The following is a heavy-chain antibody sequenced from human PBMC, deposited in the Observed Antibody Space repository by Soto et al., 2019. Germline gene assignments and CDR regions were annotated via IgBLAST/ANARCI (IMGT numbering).Heavy chain of an antibody. CDR2: ISAYNGNT. CDR3: AREGQDVVVTARNSPHVWFDP. J-gene: IGHJ5*02. Sequence: QVQLVQSGAEVKKPGASVKVSCKASGYTFTSYGISWVRQAPGQGLEWMGWISAYNGNTNYAQKLQGRVTMTTDTSTSTAYMELRSLRSDDPAVYYCAREGQDVVVTARNSPHVWFDPWGEGTLVTVSS. V-gene: IGHV1-18*01. D-gene: IGHD2-21*02. CDR1: GYTFTSYG.